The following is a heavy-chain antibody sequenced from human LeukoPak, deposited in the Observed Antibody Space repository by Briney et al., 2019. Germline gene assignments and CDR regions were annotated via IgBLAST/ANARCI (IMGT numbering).Heavy chain of an antibody. CDR2: IYYSGST. Sequence: SETLSLTCTVSGGSISSSSYYWGWIRQPPGKGLEWIGSIYYSGSTYYNPSLKSRVTISVDRSKNQFSLKLSSVTAADTAVYYCARVPSDGDYYYYYYMDVWGKGTTVTVSS. V-gene: IGHV4-39*07. D-gene: IGHD4-17*01. J-gene: IGHJ6*03. CDR3: ARVPSDGDYYYYYYMDV. CDR1: GGSISSSSYY.